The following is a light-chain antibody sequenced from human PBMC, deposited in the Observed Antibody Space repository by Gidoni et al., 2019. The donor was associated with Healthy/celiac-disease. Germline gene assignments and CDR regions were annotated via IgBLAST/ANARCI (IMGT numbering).Light chain of an antibody. CDR2: GAS. J-gene: IGKJ4*01. CDR3: QQYGSSLG. CDR1: QSVSSSY. Sequence: EIVLPQSPGTLSLSPGERATLSCRASQSVSSSYLAWYQQKPGQSPRLLIYGASSRSTGIPDRFSCSGSGTDFTLTISRLEPEDFAVYYCQQYGSSLGFGGGTKVEIK. V-gene: IGKV3-20*01.